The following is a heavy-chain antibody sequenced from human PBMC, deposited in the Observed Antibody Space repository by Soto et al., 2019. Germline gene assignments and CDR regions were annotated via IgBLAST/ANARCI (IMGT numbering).Heavy chain of an antibody. CDR2: MNPNSGNT. CDR3: AGKRSAASTGWFDS. CDR1: GYTFTSYD. Sequence: QVQLVQSGAEVKKPGASVKVSCKAPGYTFTSYDINWVRRATGQGLEWMGWMNPNSGNTGDAQKFQGRVTMTRITTINTAYMDLSSLVSEDTAVYYCAGKRSAASTGWFDSWGQGTLVTVSS. D-gene: IGHD6-13*01. J-gene: IGHJ5*01. V-gene: IGHV1-8*01.